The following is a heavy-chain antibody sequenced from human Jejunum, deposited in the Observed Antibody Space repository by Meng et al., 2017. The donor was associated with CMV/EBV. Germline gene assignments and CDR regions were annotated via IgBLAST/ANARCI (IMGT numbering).Heavy chain of an antibody. J-gene: IGHJ4*02. CDR3: ARARGWYYFDL. CDR2: GLPILYTA. V-gene: IGHV1-69*01. CDR1: GDTAGGDA. D-gene: IGHD1-14*01. Sequence: MASGDTAGGDAVNSGRRAGGQGVGWMGGGLPILYTADYEEKFQGRVTITPDDSTATAYMELSNRRSDDTAVYYCARARGWYYFDLWGQGTLVTVSS.